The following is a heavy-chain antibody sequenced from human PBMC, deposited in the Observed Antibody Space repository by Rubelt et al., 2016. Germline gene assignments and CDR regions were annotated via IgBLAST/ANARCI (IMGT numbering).Heavy chain of an antibody. V-gene: IGHV4-34*01. Sequence: QVQLQQWGAGLVKPSETLSLTCAVYGGSFSGYYWSWIRQPPGKGLEWIGEINHSGSTTYNPSLKSRVTMSVDTSKNQFSRRLSVVTAAETAVYHWARMSLADARWYFDHWGRGTPVTVSP. CDR1: GGSFSGYY. CDR2: INHSGST. J-gene: IGHJ2*01. CDR3: ARMSLADARWYFDH.